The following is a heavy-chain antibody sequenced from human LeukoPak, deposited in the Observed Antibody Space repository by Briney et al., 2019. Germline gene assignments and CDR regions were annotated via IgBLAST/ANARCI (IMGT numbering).Heavy chain of an antibody. CDR1: GFTFSSYS. J-gene: IGHJ4*02. Sequence: GGSLRLSCAASGFTFSSYSMNWVRQAPGKGLEWVSYISSSSSTIYYADSVKGRFTISRDNAKNSLYLQMNSLRAEDTAVYYCAKDLMRAVTIFYYFDYWGQGTLVTVSS. CDR3: AKDLMRAVTIFYYFDY. V-gene: IGHV3-48*01. D-gene: IGHD3-3*01. CDR2: ISSSSSTI.